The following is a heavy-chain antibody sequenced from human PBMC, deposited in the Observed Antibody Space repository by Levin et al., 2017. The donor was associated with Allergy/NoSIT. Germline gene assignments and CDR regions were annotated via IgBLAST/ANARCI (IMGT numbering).Heavy chain of an antibody. CDR3: ARRPGTDYSSGWYSGLWAFDI. D-gene: IGHD6-19*01. Sequence: SETLSLTCTIEGGGRRREDGRGRREETGKGLEWIGYIYYSGSTNYTPSLPLLFPLSVDTSKNQFSLKLSSVTAADTAVYYCARRPGTDYSSGWYSGLWAFDIWGQGTMVTVSS. CDR2: IYYSGST. J-gene: IGHJ3*02. V-gene: IGHV4-59*08. CDR1: GGGRRRED.